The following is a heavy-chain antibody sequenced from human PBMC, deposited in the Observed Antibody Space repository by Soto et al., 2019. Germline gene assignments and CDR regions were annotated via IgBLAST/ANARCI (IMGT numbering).Heavy chain of an antibody. J-gene: IGHJ4*02. CDR3: VKEGCSGGSCFL. V-gene: IGHV3-30*18. CDR2: ISYDGSNK. Sequence: QVQLVESGGGVVQPGRSLRLSCAASGFTFSSYGMHWVRQAPGKGLEWVAVISYDGSNKYYADSAKGRFTISRDNSKNTLYLQMNSLRAEDTAVYYCVKEGCSGGSCFLWGQGTLVTVSS. CDR1: GFTFSSYG. D-gene: IGHD2-15*01.